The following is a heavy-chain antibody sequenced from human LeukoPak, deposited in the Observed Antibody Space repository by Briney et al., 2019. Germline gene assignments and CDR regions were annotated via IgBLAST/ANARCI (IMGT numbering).Heavy chain of an antibody. V-gene: IGHV4-38-2*01. D-gene: IGHD3-10*01. CDR3: ARAQYDYGSGSYYYYYYMDV. J-gene: IGHJ6*03. CDR2: IYHSGST. CDR1: GYSISSGYY. Sequence: SETLSLTCAVSGYSISSGYYWGWIRQPPGKGLEWIGSIYHSGSTYYNPSLKSRVTISVDTSKNQFSLKLSSVTAADTAVYYCARAQYDYGSGSYYYYYYMDVWGKGTTVTVSS.